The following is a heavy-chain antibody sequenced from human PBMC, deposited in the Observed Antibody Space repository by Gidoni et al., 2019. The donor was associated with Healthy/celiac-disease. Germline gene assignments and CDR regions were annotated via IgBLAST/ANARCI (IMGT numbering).Heavy chain of an antibody. CDR3: ARHNEDSGSYYHY. CDR1: GGPISSSSYY. CDR2: IYYSGST. V-gene: IGHV4-39*01. J-gene: IGHJ4*02. D-gene: IGHD1-26*01. Sequence: QLQLQESGPGLVKPSETLSLTCTVSGGPISSSSYYWGWIRQPPGKGLEWIGSIYYSGSTYYNPSLKSRVTISVDTSKNQFSLKLSSVTAADTAVYYCARHNEDSGSYYHYWGQGTLVTVSS.